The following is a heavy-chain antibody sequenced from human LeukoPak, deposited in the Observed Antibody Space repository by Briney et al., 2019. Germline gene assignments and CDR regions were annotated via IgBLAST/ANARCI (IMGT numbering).Heavy chain of an antibody. CDR1: GFTLDDYG. J-gene: IGHJ4*02. Sequence: RGSLRLSCAPSGFTLDDYGMSWVRHAPGKGLEWVSGINWNGGSTGYADSVKGRFTISRDNAKNSLYLQMNSLRAEDTALYYCARGTLKAAATDFDYWGQGTLVTVSS. V-gene: IGHV3-20*04. CDR3: ARGTLKAAATDFDY. CDR2: INWNGGST. D-gene: IGHD6-13*01.